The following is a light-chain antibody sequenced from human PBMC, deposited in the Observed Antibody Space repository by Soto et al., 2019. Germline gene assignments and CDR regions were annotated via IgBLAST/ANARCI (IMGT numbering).Light chain of an antibody. CDR1: GRDIGAYDY. J-gene: IGLJ7*01. V-gene: IGLV2-14*01. CDR2: GVK. CDR3: SSYTSSSTLV. Sequence: QSALTQPASVSGSPGQSITISCTGGGRDIGAYDYVSWYQQHPGKAPKLIIYGVKRRPSGVSNRFSASKSAFTASLTISGLQADDEADYYCSSYTSSSTLVFGGGTQLTVL.